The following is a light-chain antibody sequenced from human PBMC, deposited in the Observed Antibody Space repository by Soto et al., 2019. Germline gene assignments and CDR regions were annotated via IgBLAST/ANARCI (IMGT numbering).Light chain of an antibody. CDR2: AAS. Sequence: DIQMTQSPSSLSASVGDRVTITCRASQSISSYLNWYQQKPGKAPKFLIYAASSLQSGVPSRFSGSGSGTDFTLTISSLQPEDFATYYCQQSYSTPPTFGQGTKVKFK. CDR3: QQSYSTPPT. CDR1: QSISSY. J-gene: IGKJ1*01. V-gene: IGKV1-39*01.